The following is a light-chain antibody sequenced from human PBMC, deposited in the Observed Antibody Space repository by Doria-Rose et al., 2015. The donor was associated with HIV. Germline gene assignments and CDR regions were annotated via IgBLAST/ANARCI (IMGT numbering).Light chain of an antibody. V-gene: IGKV1-39*01. CDR2: AAS. Sequence: DRVTITCRASQTVSTSLNWFQQEPGEAPKLLIYAASRLQSGVPSRFSGSGSGTDFTLTISGLQPGDFATYYCQQTYSSPPWTFGQGTKVEMK. J-gene: IGKJ1*01. CDR1: QTVSTS. CDR3: QQTYSSPPWT.